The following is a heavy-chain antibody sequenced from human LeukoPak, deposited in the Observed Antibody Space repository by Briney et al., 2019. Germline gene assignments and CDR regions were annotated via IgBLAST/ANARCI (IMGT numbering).Heavy chain of an antibody. D-gene: IGHD4-23*01. CDR2: NNHSGST. J-gene: IGHJ1*01. V-gene: IGHV4-34*01. Sequence: SETLSLTCAVYGGSFSGYYWSWIRQPPGKGLEWIGENNHSGSTNYSPSLKSRVTISVDTSKNQFSLKLSSVTAADTAVYYCAREDYGGNSEYFQHWGQGTLVTVSS. CDR3: AREDYGGNSEYFQH. CDR1: GGSFSGYY.